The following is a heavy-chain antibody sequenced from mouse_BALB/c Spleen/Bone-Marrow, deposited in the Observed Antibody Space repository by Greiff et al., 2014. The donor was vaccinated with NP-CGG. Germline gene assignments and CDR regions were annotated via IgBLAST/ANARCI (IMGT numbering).Heavy chain of an antibody. CDR1: GFTFTDYY. D-gene: IGHD2-1*01. V-gene: IGHV7-3*02. CDR3: ARDKSYGSYWYFDV. J-gene: IGHJ1*01. Sequence: EVQRVESGGGLVQPGGSLRLSCATSGFTFTDYYMSWVRQPPGKALEWLGFIRNKANGYTTEYSASVKGRFTISRDNSQSILYLQMNTLRAEDSATYYCARDKSYGSYWYFDVWGAGTTVTVSS. CDR2: IRNKANGYTT.